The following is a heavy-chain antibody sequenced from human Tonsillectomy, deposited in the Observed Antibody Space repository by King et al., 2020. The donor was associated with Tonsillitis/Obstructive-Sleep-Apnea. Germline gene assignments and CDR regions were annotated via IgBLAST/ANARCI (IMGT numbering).Heavy chain of an antibody. CDR3: ARDDGRDYYGSGSYYSY. V-gene: IGHV3-33*01. J-gene: IGHJ4*02. D-gene: IGHD3-10*01. CDR1: GFTFSSYG. Sequence: VQLVESGGGVVQPGRSLRLSCAASGFTFSSYGMHWVRQAPGKGLEWVAVIWYDGSNKYYTGSVKGRFTISRDNSKNRLYVQMNSLGAEDTAVYYCARDDGRDYYGSGSYYSYWGQGTLVTVSS. CDR2: IWYDGSNK.